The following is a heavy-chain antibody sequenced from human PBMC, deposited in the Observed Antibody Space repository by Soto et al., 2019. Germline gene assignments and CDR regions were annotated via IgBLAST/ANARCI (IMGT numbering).Heavy chain of an antibody. CDR3: ARVDFYGSGKYNWVDL. CDR1: GGSISSGGYY. J-gene: IGHJ5*02. CDR2: IYYSGST. V-gene: IGHV4-31*03. Sequence: SETLSLTCTVSGGSISSGGYYWSWIRQHPGKGLEWIGYIYYSGSTYYSPSLESRLTISVDTSKNQFSLNLSSVTAADTAVYFCARVDFYGSGKYNWVDLWGQGTLVTVSS. D-gene: IGHD3-10*01.